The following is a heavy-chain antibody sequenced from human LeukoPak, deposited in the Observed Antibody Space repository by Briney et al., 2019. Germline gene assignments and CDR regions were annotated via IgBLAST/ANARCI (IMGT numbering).Heavy chain of an antibody. V-gene: IGHV3-23*01. CDR2: ISGSGGST. CDR3: ARGSGYSYGFTGRERTKSRLDY. CDR1: GFTFSSYG. D-gene: IGHD5-18*01. J-gene: IGHJ4*02. Sequence: QSGGSLRLSCAGSGFTFSSYGMSWVRQAPGKGLEWVSAISGSGGSTYYADSVKGRFTTSRDNSKNTLYLQMNSLRVEDTAVYYCARGSGYSYGFTGRERTKSRLDYWGQGTLVTVSS.